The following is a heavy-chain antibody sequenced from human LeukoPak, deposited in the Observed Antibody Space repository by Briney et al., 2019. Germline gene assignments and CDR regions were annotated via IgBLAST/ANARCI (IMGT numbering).Heavy chain of an antibody. J-gene: IGHJ5*02. V-gene: IGHV1-18*01. CDR1: GYTFTSYG. CDR2: ISAYNCNT. D-gene: IGHD3-3*01. CDR3: ARTSVTIFGVSYNRRFDP. Sequence: ASVKVSCKASGYTFTSYGISWVRQAPGQGLEWMGWISAYNCNTNYAQKLQGRVTMTTDTSTSTAYMELRSLRSDDTAVYYCARTSVTIFGVSYNRRFDPWGQGTLVTVSS.